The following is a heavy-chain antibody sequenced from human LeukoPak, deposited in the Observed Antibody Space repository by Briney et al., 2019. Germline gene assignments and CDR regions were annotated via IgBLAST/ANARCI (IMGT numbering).Heavy chain of an antibody. J-gene: IGHJ4*02. CDR2: IYYSGST. CDR3: ARENSYYHYFDY. CDR1: GGSISCYY. V-gene: IGHV4-59*01. D-gene: IGHD3-10*01. Sequence: SETLSLTCTVSGGSISCYYWSWIRQPPGKGLEWIGYIYYSGSTNYNPSLKSRVTISVDTSRNQFSLKLSSVTAADTAVYYCARENSYYHYFDYWGQGTLVTVSS.